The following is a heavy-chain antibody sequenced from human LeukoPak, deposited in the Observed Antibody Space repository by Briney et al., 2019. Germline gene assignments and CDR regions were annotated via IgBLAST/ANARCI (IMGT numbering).Heavy chain of an antibody. D-gene: IGHD3-22*01. CDR1: GFTVRSNY. Sequence: GXXLRLSCAASGFTVRSNYRSWVRQAPGKVLDWVSVIYSGGSTYYADSVNCRFTISRDNSKNTLYLQMNSLRAEDTAVYYCARGSAYSHWGQGTLVTVSS. CDR2: IYSGGST. CDR3: ARGSAYSH. V-gene: IGHV3-66*02. J-gene: IGHJ4*02.